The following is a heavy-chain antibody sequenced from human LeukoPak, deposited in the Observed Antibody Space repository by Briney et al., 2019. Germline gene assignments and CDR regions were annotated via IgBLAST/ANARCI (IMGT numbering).Heavy chain of an antibody. CDR3: AKWGDDCVWTGCYDSYY. CDR1: GFTFSNYA. Sequence: GGSLRLSCAASGFTFSNYAMSWVRQAPGKGLEWVSAITGSGGNTYYADSVKGRFTISRDNSKNTVFLQMNSLRAEDTPVYYCAKWGDDCVWTGCYDSYYSGPATLVTASS. CDR2: ITGSGGNT. D-gene: IGHD3/OR15-3a*01. J-gene: IGHJ4*02. V-gene: IGHV3-23*01.